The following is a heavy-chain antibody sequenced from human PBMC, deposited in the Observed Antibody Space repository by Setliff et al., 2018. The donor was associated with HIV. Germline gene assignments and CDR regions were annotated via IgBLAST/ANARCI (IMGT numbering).Heavy chain of an antibody. D-gene: IGHD5-18*01. CDR3: ATRIQLCY. V-gene: IGHV3-21*06. J-gene: IGHJ4*02. CDR1: GFTFSGYS. Sequence: PGGSLRLSCAASGFTFSGYSMNWVRQAPGKGLEWVSSISSSSIYIYFADSVKGRFTISRDNAKNSLYLQMNRLRVEDSAVYYCATRIQLCYWGQGTLVTVSS. CDR2: ISSSSIYI.